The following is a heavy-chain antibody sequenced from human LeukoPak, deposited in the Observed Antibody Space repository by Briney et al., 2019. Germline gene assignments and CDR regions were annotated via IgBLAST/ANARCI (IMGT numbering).Heavy chain of an antibody. Sequence: GASVKVSCKASGYTFTSYGISWVRRAPGQGLEWMGWISGYSGNTNYAQKLQGRVTMTTDTSTSTVYMELSSLRSDDTALYYCARDFRGAGRDAFDIWGQGTMVTVSS. V-gene: IGHV1-18*01. J-gene: IGHJ3*02. D-gene: IGHD6-19*01. CDR2: ISGYSGNT. CDR3: ARDFRGAGRDAFDI. CDR1: GYTFTSYG.